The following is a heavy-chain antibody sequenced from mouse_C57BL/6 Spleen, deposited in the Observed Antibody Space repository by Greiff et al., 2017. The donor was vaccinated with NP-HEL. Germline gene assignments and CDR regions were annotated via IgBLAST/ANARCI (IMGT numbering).Heavy chain of an antibody. CDR1: GYAFSSYW. Sequence: VQVVESGAELVKPGASVKISCKASGYAFSSYWMNWVKQRPGKGLEWIGQIYPGDGDTNYNGKFKGKATLTADKSSSTAYMQLSSLTSEDSAVYVCARSGSSGHFDYWGQGTTLTVSS. CDR3: ARSGSSGHFDY. V-gene: IGHV1-80*01. CDR2: IYPGDGDT. D-gene: IGHD3-2*02. J-gene: IGHJ2*01.